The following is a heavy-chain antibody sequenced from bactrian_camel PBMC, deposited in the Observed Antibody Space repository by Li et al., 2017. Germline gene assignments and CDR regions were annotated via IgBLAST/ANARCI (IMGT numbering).Heavy chain of an antibody. D-gene: IGHD8*01. CDR1: GGTSRTYC. V-gene: IGHV3S53*01. CDR2: TGPSTT. CDR3: AARRHGECYFWANNWSRATWYDY. J-gene: IGHJ4*01. Sequence: HVQLVESGGGSVQAGGSLRLACEASGGTSRTYCLGWFRQVAGQEREEVAATGPSTTKYADSVKGRFTLSKDNDKNIQYLQMNSLKPEDTGMYYCAARRHGECYFWANNWSRATWYDYWGQGTQVTVS.